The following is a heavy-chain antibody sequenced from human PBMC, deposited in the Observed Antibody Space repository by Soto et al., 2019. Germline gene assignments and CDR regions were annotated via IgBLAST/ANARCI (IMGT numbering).Heavy chain of an antibody. CDR1: GGSISSGGYY. CDR2: IYYSGST. D-gene: IGHD2-21*02. CDR3: ARYTYCGGDCPGPFDY. J-gene: IGHJ4*02. V-gene: IGHV4-31*03. Sequence: QVQLQESGPGLVKPSQTLSLTCTVSGGSISSGGYYWSWIRQHPGKGLEGIGSIYYSGSTSYNPSLKSRVTISVDTSKNQFSLKLSSVTAADTAVYYCARYTYCGGDCPGPFDYWGQGTLVTVSS.